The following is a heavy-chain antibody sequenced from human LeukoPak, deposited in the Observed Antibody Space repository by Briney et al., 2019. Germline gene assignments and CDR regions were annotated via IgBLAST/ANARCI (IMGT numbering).Heavy chain of an antibody. D-gene: IGHD1-7*01. CDR2: INHSGST. Sequence: SETLSLTCAVYGGSFSGYYWSWIRQPPGKGLEWIGEINHSGSTNYNPSLKSRVTISVDTSKNQFSLKLSSVTAADTAVYYCARGNWALELRLDYWGQGTLVTVSS. CDR3: ARGNWALELRLDY. V-gene: IGHV4-34*01. CDR1: GGSFSGYY. J-gene: IGHJ4*02.